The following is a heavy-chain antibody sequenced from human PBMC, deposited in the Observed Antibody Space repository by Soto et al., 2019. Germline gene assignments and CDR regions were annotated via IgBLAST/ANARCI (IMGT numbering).Heavy chain of an antibody. V-gene: IGHV3-74*01. CDR1: RFTFSKYW. CDR2: INVDGSST. CDR3: ARGRPDSSSDY. D-gene: IGHD6-6*01. Sequence: GESLKISCAASRFTFSKYWMHWIRQAPGKGLIWVSRINVDGSSTSYADSVKGRFTISRDNAKNTVFLQMNTVRAEDTAVYYCARGRPDSSSDYWGQGTLVTVSS. J-gene: IGHJ4*02.